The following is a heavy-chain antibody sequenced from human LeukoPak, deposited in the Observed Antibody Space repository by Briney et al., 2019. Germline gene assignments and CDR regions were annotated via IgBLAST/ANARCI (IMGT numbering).Heavy chain of an antibody. V-gene: IGHV4-61*02. J-gene: IGHJ4*02. CDR2: IYTSGST. D-gene: IGHD2/OR15-2a*01. CDR1: GGSISSGSYY. CDR3: ARERSMNIDY. Sequence: SETLSLTCTVSGGSISSGSYYWSWIRQPAGKGLEWIGRIYTSGSTNYNPSLKSRVTISVDTSKNQFSLKLSSVTAADTAVYYCARERSMNIDYWGQGTLVTVSS.